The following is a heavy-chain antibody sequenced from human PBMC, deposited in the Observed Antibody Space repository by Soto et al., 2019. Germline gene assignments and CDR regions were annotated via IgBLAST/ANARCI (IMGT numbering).Heavy chain of an antibody. CDR2: ISAYNGNT. V-gene: IGHV1-18*01. Sequence: QIQLVQSGGEVKKPGASVKVSCKSSGYKFISHSITWVRQAPGQGLEWMGRISAYNGNTNNAQKLQGRVTMTTDTSTNTAYMELSSLRSDDTAVYYCARGAFCGGAPGCRDMDVWGQGTTVTVSS. J-gene: IGHJ6*02. CDR1: GYKFISHS. CDR3: ARGAFCGGAPGCRDMDV. D-gene: IGHD2-21*01.